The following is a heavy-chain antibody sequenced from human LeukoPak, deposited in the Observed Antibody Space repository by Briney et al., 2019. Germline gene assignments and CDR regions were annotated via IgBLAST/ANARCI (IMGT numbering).Heavy chain of an antibody. Sequence: SETLSLTCTVSGGPISSYYWSWIRQPPGKGLEWIGYIYYSGSTNYNPSLKSRVTISVDTSKNQFSLKLSSVTAADTAVYYCARDSYYDSSGYQFDYWGQGTLVTVSS. CDR3: ARDSYYDSSGYQFDY. D-gene: IGHD3-22*01. J-gene: IGHJ4*02. CDR1: GGPISSYY. CDR2: IYYSGST. V-gene: IGHV4-59*01.